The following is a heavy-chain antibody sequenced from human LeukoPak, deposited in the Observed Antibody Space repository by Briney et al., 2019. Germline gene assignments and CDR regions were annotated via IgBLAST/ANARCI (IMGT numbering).Heavy chain of an antibody. Sequence: SETLSLTCTVSGGSISRYYWSWIRQPPGKGLEWIGYIYSSGSTNYNPSLKSRVTISVDTSKNQFTLKLSSVTAADTAVYYCARGAAATYWGQGTLVTVSS. D-gene: IGHD6-13*01. CDR2: IYSSGST. J-gene: IGHJ4*02. CDR1: GGSISRYY. V-gene: IGHV4-59*01. CDR3: ARGAAATY.